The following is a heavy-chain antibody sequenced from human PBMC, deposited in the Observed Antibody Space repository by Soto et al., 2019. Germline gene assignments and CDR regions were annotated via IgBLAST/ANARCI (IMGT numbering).Heavy chain of an antibody. V-gene: IGHV1-3*01. J-gene: IGHJ5*02. D-gene: IGHD2-15*01. CDR2: INAGNGNT. Sequence: ASVKVSCKASGYTFTSYAMHWVRQAPGQRLEWMGWINAGNGNTKYSQKFQGRVTITRDTSASTAYMELSSLRSEDTAVYYCARGGYCSGGSSHWGWFAPWGQGTLVTVSS. CDR1: GYTFTSYA. CDR3: ARGGYCSGGSSHWGWFAP.